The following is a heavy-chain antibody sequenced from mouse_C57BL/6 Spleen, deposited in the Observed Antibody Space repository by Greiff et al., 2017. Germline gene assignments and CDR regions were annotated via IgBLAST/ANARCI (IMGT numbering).Heavy chain of an antibody. CDR3: AKSDYYDSGYGFAY. Sequence: VQLQESGPGLVAPSQSLSITCTVSGFSLTSYGVDWVRQPPGKGLEWLGVIWGGGGTNYNSALMSSLSISNDNSKSPVFLKMNSLQTDDTAMYYCAKSDYYDSGYGFAYWGQGTLVTVSA. J-gene: IGHJ3*01. CDR2: IWGGGGT. D-gene: IGHD1-1*01. V-gene: IGHV2-9*01. CDR1: GFSLTSYG.